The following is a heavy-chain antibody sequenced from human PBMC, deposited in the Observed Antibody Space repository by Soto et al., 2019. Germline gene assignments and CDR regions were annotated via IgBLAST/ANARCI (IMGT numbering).Heavy chain of an antibody. CDR3: ARVILDIVVVPAAMDP. CDR1: GYTFTGYY. CDR2: INPNSGGT. D-gene: IGHD2-2*01. V-gene: IGHV1-2*02. Sequence: ASVKVSFKASGYTFTGYYMHWLRQAPGQGLEWMGWINPNSGGTNYAQKFQGRVTMTRDTSISTAYMELSRLRSDDTAVYYCARVILDIVVVPAAMDPWGQGTLVTVSS. J-gene: IGHJ5*02.